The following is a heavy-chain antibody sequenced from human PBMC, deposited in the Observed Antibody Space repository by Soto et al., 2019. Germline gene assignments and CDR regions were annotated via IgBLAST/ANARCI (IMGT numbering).Heavy chain of an antibody. J-gene: IGHJ6*03. CDR3: ARDREQLTPEEYYYYYMDV. CDR2: ISSSSSYI. V-gene: IGHV3-21*01. Sequence: EVQLVESGGGLVKPGGSLRLSCAASGFTFSSYSMNWVRQAPGKGLEWVSSISSSSSYIYYADSVKGRFTNSRDNAKNSLYLQMNSLRAEDTAVYYCARDREQLTPEEYYYYYMDVWGKGTTVTVSS. CDR1: GFTFSSYS. D-gene: IGHD6-6*01.